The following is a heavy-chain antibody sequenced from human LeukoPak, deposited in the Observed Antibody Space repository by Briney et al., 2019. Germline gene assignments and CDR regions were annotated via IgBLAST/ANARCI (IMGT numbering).Heavy chain of an antibody. D-gene: IGHD5-24*01. Sequence: SETLSLTCTVSGGSISSGGYYWSWIRQHPGKGLEWIGYIYYSGSTYYNPSLKSRVTISVDTSKNQFSLKLSSVTAADTAVYYCARGTGDGYSYAPHAFDIWGQGTMVTVSS. CDR3: ARGTGDGYSYAPHAFDI. J-gene: IGHJ3*02. CDR2: IYYSGST. V-gene: IGHV4-31*03. CDR1: GGSISSGGYY.